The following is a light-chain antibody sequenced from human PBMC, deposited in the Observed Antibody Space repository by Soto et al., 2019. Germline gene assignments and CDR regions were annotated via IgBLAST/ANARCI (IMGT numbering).Light chain of an antibody. V-gene: IGKV3-20*01. CDR3: QQYGSSSWT. Sequence: EIVFSQSPVTLSLYTGKRATLSCRASQSISSSYLAWYQQKPGQAPRLLIYGASSRATGIPDRFSGSGSWTEFTLTISSLEPEDFTVDYCQQYGSSSWTFGQGTKVDI. CDR2: GAS. CDR1: QSISSSY. J-gene: IGKJ1*01.